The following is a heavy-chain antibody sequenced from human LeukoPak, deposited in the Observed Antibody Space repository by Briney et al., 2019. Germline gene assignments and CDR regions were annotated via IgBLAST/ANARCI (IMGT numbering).Heavy chain of an antibody. CDR1: GFTFNSYW. CDR2: IKQDGSEE. D-gene: IGHD1-26*01. J-gene: IGHJ4*02. V-gene: IGHV3-7*03. Sequence: TGGSLRLSCAASGFTFNSYWMSWVRQPPGKGLEWVANIKQDGSEEYYVDSVKGRFTISRDNAQNSLYLQMNSLRAEDLALYYCVKALGSGSYEGFHYWGQGTQVTVSS. CDR3: VKALGSGSYEGFHY.